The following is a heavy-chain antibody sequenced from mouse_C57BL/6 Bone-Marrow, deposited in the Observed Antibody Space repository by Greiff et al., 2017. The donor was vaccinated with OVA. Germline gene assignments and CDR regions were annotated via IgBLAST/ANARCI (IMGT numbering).Heavy chain of an antibody. Sequence: VQLQQSGAELVKPGASVKLSCKASGYTFTSYWMHWVKQRPGQGLEWIGMIHPNSGSTNYNEKFKSKATLTVDKSSSTAYMQLSSLTSEDSAVYYCARITTPYWYFDVWGTGTTVTVSS. CDR2: IHPNSGST. D-gene: IGHD1-1*01. CDR3: ARITTPYWYFDV. V-gene: IGHV1-64*01. J-gene: IGHJ1*03. CDR1: GYTFTSYW.